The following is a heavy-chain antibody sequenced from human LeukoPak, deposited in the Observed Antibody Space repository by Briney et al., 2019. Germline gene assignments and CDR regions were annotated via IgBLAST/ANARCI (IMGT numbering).Heavy chain of an antibody. J-gene: IGHJ1*01. D-gene: IGHD3-22*01. Sequence: ASVKVSCKASGYTFTSYDISWVRQAAGQGLEWMGWMNPNSGNTGYAQKFKGRVTMTGNTSINTAYMELSSRRSEDTAVYYCARGLRDSSGREYFQHWGQGTLVTVSS. V-gene: IGHV1-8*01. CDR2: MNPNSGNT. CDR1: GYTFTSYD. CDR3: ARGLRDSSGREYFQH.